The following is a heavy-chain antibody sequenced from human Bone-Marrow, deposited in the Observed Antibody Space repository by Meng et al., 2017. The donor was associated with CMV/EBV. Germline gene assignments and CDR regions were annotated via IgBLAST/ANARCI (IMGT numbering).Heavy chain of an antibody. CDR2: INPNSGGT. CDR3: AREIRMYDILTGYQGGWFDP. CDR1: GYTFTGYY. V-gene: IGHV1-2*02. J-gene: IGHJ5*02. Sequence: ASVKVSCKASGYTFTGYYMHWVRQAPGQGLEWMGWINPNSGGTNYAQKFQGRVTMTRDTSISTAYMELRRLRSDDTAVYYCAREIRMYDILTGYQGGWFDPWGQGTLVTVSS. D-gene: IGHD3-9*01.